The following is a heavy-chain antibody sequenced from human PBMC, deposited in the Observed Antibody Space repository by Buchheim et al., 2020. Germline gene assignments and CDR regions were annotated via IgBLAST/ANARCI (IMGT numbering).Heavy chain of an antibody. CDR2: INTNTGTP. CDR3: ARDALILTIFGGLESPLDP. J-gene: IGHJ5*02. CDR1: GYMFNSYA. Sequence: QAQLVQSGSELKKPGASVKISCKASGYMFNSYALNWVRQAPGQGLQWMGRINTNTGTPTYAQDFTGRFVFSLATSVNTAYLEISGLKAEDTAVYYCARDALILTIFGGLESPLDPWGQGTL. V-gene: IGHV7-4-1*02. D-gene: IGHD3-16*01.